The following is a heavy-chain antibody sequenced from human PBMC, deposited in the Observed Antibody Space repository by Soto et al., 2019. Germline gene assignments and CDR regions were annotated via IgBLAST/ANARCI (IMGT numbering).Heavy chain of an antibody. Sequence: ASVKVPCKTSGYTFTNYVVDWVRQAPGQGLEWMGWINSGNGNTKYSEKFQGRVTITRDTSASTAYMELNSLTSEDTAVYYCARGLTIFGLVIGYWGQGTLVTVSS. D-gene: IGHD3-3*01. V-gene: IGHV1-3*01. CDR2: INSGNGNT. CDR3: ARGLTIFGLVIGY. J-gene: IGHJ4*02. CDR1: GYTFTNYV.